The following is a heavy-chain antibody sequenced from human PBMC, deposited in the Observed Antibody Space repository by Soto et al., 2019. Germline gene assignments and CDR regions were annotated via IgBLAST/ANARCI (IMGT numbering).Heavy chain of an antibody. V-gene: IGHV4-31*03. J-gene: IGHJ5*02. Sequence: SETLSLTCTVSGGSIGSGGYYWSWIRQHPGKGLEWIGYIYYSGSTYYNPSLKSRVTISVDTSKNQFSLKLSSVTAADTAVYYCARVVVGFESNWFDPWGQGTLVTVSS. CDR1: GGSIGSGGYY. CDR2: IYYSGST. CDR3: ARVVVGFESNWFDP. D-gene: IGHD2-15*01.